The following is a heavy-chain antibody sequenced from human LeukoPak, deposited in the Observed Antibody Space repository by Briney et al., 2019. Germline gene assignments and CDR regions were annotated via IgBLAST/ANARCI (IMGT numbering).Heavy chain of an antibody. Sequence: PGGSLRLSCAASGFTFSSYEMNWVRQAPGKGLEWVSYISSSGSTIYYADSVKGRFTISRDNSKNTLYLQMNSLRVEDTAVYYCAAKWLLRRYWGQGTLVTVSS. V-gene: IGHV3-48*03. CDR3: AAKWLLRRY. CDR1: GFTFSSYE. D-gene: IGHD3-22*01. J-gene: IGHJ4*02. CDR2: ISSSGSTI.